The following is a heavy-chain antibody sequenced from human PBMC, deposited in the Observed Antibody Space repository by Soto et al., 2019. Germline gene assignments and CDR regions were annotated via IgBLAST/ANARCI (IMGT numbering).Heavy chain of an antibody. J-gene: IGHJ4*02. V-gene: IGHV6-1*01. CDR2: TYYRSKWYN. D-gene: IGHD3-3*01. CDR1: GDSVSSNSAA. CDR3: ARENTIFGVVNDFDY. Sequence: SQTLSLTCAISGDSVSSNSAAWNWIRQSPSRGLGWLGRTYYRSKWYNDYAVSVKSRITINPDTSKNQFSLQLNSVTPEDTAVYYCARENTIFGVVNDFDYWGQGTLVTVSS.